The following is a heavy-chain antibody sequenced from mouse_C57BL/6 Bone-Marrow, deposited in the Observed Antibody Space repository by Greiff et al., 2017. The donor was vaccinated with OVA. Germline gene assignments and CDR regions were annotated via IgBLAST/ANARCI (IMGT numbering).Heavy chain of an antibody. Sequence: SCKASGYTFTSYWMQWVKQRPGQGLEWIGEIDPSDSYTNYNQKFKGKATLTVDTSSSTAYMQLSSLTSEDSAVYYCARRTVPYYYAMDYWGQGTSVTVSS. CDR2: IDPSDSYT. J-gene: IGHJ4*01. CDR3: ARRTVPYYYAMDY. V-gene: IGHV1-50*01. D-gene: IGHD1-1*01. CDR1: GYTFTSYW.